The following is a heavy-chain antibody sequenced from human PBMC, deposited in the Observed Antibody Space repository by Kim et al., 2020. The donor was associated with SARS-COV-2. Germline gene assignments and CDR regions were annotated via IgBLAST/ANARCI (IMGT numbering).Heavy chain of an antibody. CDR3: VREGPAAGDESFDP. CDR2: TYYRSKWYN. CDR1: GDSVSSNSA. Sequence: SQTLSLTCAISGDSVSSNSAWNWIRQSPSRGLEWLGRTYYRSKWYNEYALSVKSRITINPDTSKNQFSLQLNSVTPEDTAVYYCVREGPAAGDESFDPWGQGTLVTVSS. J-gene: IGHJ5*02. V-gene: IGHV6-1*01. D-gene: IGHD6-13*01.